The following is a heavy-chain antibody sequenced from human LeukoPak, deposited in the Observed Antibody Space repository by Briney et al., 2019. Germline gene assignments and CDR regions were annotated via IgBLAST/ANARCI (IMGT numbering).Heavy chain of an antibody. Sequence: GGSLRLSCAASGFTFSNYGLHWVRQAPGKGLEWVAVISYDGSNKYYADSVKGRFTISRDNSKNTLHLRMNSLRAEDTAVYYCAKDKGLGYSYGSDYWGQGTLVTVSS. CDR2: ISYDGSNK. J-gene: IGHJ4*02. CDR1: GFTFSNYG. CDR3: AKDKGLGYSYGSDY. D-gene: IGHD5-18*01. V-gene: IGHV3-30*18.